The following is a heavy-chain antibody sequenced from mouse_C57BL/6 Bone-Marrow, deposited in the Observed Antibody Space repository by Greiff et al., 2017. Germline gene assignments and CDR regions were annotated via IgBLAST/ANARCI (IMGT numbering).Heavy chain of an antibody. CDR1: GYTFTSYW. V-gene: IGHV1-59*01. Sequence: QVQLQQPGAELVRPGTSVKLSCKASGYTFTSYWMHWVKQRPGQGLEWIGVIDPSDSYTNYNQKFKGKATLTVDTSSSTASMQLSSLTSEDSAVYYCARYPSPGSSPFAYWGQGTLVTVSA. CDR2: IDPSDSYT. CDR3: ARYPSPGSSPFAY. D-gene: IGHD1-1*01. J-gene: IGHJ3*01.